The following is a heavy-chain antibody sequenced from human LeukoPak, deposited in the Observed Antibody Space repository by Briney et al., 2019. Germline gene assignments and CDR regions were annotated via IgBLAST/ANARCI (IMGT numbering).Heavy chain of an antibody. V-gene: IGHV3-53*01. CDR3: VGGPGNFDY. Sequence: WGYLRRSCAASGFTVSSNYMSWVRQAPGKGLEWVSVIYSGGSTYYADSVKGRFTISRDNSKNTLYLQMNSLRAEDTAVYYCVGGPGNFDYWGQGTLVTVSS. CDR1: GFTVSSNY. J-gene: IGHJ4*02. CDR2: IYSGGST.